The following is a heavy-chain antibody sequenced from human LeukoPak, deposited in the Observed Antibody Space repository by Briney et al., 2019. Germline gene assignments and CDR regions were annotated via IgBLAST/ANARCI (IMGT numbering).Heavy chain of an antibody. Sequence: SVKVSCKASGGTFSSYAISWVRQAPGQGLEWMGGIIPIFGTANYAQKFQGRVTITADESTSTAYMELSSLRSEDTAVYYCASSTIIGYCSGGSCYNPFSFDYWGQGTLVTVSS. CDR1: GGTFSSYA. D-gene: IGHD2-15*01. V-gene: IGHV1-69*13. CDR3: ASSTIIGYCSGGSCYNPFSFDY. J-gene: IGHJ4*02. CDR2: IIPIFGTA.